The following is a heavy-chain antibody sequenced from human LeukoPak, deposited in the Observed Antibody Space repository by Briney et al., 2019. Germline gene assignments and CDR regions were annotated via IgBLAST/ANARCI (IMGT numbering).Heavy chain of an antibody. Sequence: ASVKVSCQASGYTFTAYYIYWVRQAPGQGLEWMGWINPNSGGTKYSQKFQDRGTMTRDTSISTAYMELSRLRSDDTAVYYCTRLLYSSGWYPSGYWGQGTLVSVSS. CDR2: INPNSGGT. D-gene: IGHD6-19*01. V-gene: IGHV1-2*02. CDR3: TRLLYSSGWYPSGY. CDR1: GYTFTAYY. J-gene: IGHJ4*02.